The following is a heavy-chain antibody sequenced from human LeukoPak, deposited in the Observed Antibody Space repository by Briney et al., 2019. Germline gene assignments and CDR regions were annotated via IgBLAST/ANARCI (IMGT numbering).Heavy chain of an antibody. J-gene: IGHJ4*02. V-gene: IGHV4-4*07. CDR3: ARERRDYYDSSGFLDY. D-gene: IGHD3-22*01. CDR2: IYTSGST. Sequence: SETLSLTCTVSGGSISSYYWSWIQQPAGKGLEWIGRIYTSGSTNYNPSLKSRVTMSVDTSKNQFSLKLSSVTAADTAVYYCARERRDYYDSSGFLDYWGQGTLVTVSS. CDR1: GGSISSYY.